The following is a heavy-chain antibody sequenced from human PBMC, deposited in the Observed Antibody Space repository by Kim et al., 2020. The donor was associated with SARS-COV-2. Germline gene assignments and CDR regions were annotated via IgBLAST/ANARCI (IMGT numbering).Heavy chain of an antibody. CDR3: ARTHENYDSWCDP. J-gene: IGHJ5*01. Sequence: SETLSLTCTVSGGSMNSDETCWSWIRQPPGKGLDWIGYTYYSGVTLYNPSLKSRITISADKSNNQFSLTLDSVTAADTAVYYCARTHENYDSWCDPWGQGTLVIVSS. CDR2: TYYSGVT. D-gene: IGHD3-9*01. V-gene: IGHV4-30-4*01. CDR1: GGSMNSDETC.